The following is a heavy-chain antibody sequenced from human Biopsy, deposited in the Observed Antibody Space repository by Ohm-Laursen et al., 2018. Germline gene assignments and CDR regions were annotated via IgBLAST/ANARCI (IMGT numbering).Heavy chain of an antibody. CDR2: NIPILGTG. J-gene: IGHJ1*01. CDR1: GDAFLGYY. CDR3: ATKLTGYFHH. V-gene: IGHV1-69*13. D-gene: IGHD3-9*01. Sequence: VKISCKSFGDAFLGYYLHWVRQAPGQGLEWLGGNIPILGTGNYAQKFQDRVTVAADTSTSTATMELRSLRSDDTAVYYCATKLTGYFHHWGQGTLVIVSS.